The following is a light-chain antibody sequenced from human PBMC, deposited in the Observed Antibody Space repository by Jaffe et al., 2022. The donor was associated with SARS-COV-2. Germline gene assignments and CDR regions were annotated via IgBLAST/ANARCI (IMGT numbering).Light chain of an antibody. CDR2: GAS. V-gene: IGKV3-15*01. Sequence: EIVMKQSPATLSVSPGERATLSCRASQSVTSNLAWYQQIPGQPPRLLIYGASTRATDIPARFSASGSGTEFTLTISSLQSEDFAVYFCQQYTNWPLTFGGGTKVEIK. J-gene: IGKJ4*01. CDR3: QQYTNWPLT. CDR1: QSVTSN.